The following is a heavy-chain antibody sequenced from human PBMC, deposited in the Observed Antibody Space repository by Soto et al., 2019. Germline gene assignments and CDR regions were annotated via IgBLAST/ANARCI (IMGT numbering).Heavy chain of an antibody. Sequence: QITLKESGPTLVKPTQTLTLTCTFSGFSLSSTRMAVGWIRQPPGKALEWLALIYRDDDKRYSPFLKSRLTITKDTSKNQVVLTMSNMDPVDTARYYCAHIVVAGLGYYFDCWGQGTLVTVSS. CDR2: IYRDDDK. J-gene: IGHJ4*02. D-gene: IGHD6-19*01. V-gene: IGHV2-5*02. CDR3: AHIVVAGLGYYFDC. CDR1: GFSLSSTRMA.